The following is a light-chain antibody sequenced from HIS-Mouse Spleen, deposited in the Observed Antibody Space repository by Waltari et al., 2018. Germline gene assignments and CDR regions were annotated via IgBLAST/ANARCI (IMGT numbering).Light chain of an antibody. CDR2: EVS. CDR3: SSYAGSNTV. Sequence: QSALTQPPSASGSPGQSVTISCTGTSSDVGGYNYVSWYQQHPGKAPKLMIYEVSKRPAGGPERFSGSKSGNTASLTVSGLQAEDEADYYCSSYAGSNTVFGGGTKLTVL. CDR1: SSDVGGYNY. V-gene: IGLV2-8*01. J-gene: IGLJ2*01.